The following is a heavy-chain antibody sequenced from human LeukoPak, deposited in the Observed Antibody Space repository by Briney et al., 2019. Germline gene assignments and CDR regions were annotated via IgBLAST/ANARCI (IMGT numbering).Heavy chain of an antibody. J-gene: IGHJ4*02. CDR1: GFTFSSYS. D-gene: IGHD5-18*01. CDR3: ARAPYSYGPFDY. Sequence: PGGSLRLSCAASGFTFSSYSMNWVRQAPGKGLEWVSSISSSSSYIYYADSMKGRFTISRDNAKNSLYLQMNSLRAEDTAVYYCARAPYSYGPFDYWGQGTLVTVSS. V-gene: IGHV3-21*01. CDR2: ISSSSSYI.